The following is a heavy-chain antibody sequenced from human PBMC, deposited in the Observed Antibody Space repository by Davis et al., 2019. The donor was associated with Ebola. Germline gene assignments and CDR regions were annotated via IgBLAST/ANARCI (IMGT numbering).Heavy chain of an antibody. Sequence: PGGSLRLSCTASGFTFSYYGMNWVRQAPGKGLKWMAFIRFDGSNEYYSDSVKGRFTISRDNPENTLHLQMNSLRGEDTAVYYCLKDIGIAAAGTTMAGDYWGQGTLVTVSS. CDR1: GFTFSYYG. CDR2: IRFDGSNE. CDR3: LKDIGIAAAGTTMAGDY. D-gene: IGHD6-13*01. J-gene: IGHJ4*02. V-gene: IGHV3-30*02.